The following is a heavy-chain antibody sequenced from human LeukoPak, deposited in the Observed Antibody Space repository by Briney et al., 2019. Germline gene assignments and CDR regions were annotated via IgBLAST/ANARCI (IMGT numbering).Heavy chain of an antibody. CDR1: GFTFSSFA. Sequence: TGGSLRLSCAASGFTFSSFAMNWVRRAPGKGLEWVSGVSGSAGSTLSADSVRGRFTISRDNSKNTLYLQMNSLSAEDTAVYYCAKALDYYGLYAMDVWGQGTTVTVSS. V-gene: IGHV3-23*01. CDR3: AKALDYYGLYAMDV. D-gene: IGHD3-10*01. CDR2: VSGSAGST. J-gene: IGHJ6*02.